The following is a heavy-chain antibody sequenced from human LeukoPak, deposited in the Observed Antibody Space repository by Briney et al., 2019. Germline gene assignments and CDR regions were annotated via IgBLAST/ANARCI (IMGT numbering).Heavy chain of an antibody. J-gene: IGHJ4*02. CDR2: VSGYNGHT. D-gene: IGHD3-10*01. CDR1: GYTFDRYG. Sequence: ASVKASCKTSGYTFDRYGMTWVRQAHGQGLEWMGWVSGYNGHTKYAPKFEGRVSMTRDTSTSTAYMELWNLRSDDTAVYYCARDFYHSGTYHFDYWGQGTLVTVSS. CDR3: ARDFYHSGTYHFDY. V-gene: IGHV1-18*04.